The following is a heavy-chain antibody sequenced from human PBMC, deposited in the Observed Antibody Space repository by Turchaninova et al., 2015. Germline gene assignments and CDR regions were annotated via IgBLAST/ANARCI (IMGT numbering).Heavy chain of an antibody. CDR3: ARAPTEGRPYYFDY. D-gene: IGHD1-1*01. Sequence: EVQLLEYVVGLVQPGGSVRLSGAACGFTFCDHDMDWVRHAPEKGLEGVGRNGNKATRYRTEYAASVKGRFTISKDVSKNSFYLQMNSLETGDTAVDYCARAPTEGRPYYFDYWGQGILVTVSS. CDR1: GFTFCDHD. CDR2: NGNKATRYRT. J-gene: IGHJ4*02. V-gene: IGHV3-72*01.